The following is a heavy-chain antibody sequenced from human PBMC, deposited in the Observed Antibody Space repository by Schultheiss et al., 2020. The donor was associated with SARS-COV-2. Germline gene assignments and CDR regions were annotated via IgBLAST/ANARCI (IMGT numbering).Heavy chain of an antibody. CDR1: GFTFSSYW. J-gene: IGHJ3*02. V-gene: IGHV3-74*01. CDR3: ARDLRRTYGSDAFDI. CDR2: INSDGSST. D-gene: IGHD1-26*01. Sequence: GGSLRLSCAASGFTFSSYWMHWVRQAPGKGLVWVSRINSDGSSTSYADSVKGRFTISRDNAKNTLYLQMNSLRAEDTAVYYCARDLRRTYGSDAFDIWGQGTMVTVSS.